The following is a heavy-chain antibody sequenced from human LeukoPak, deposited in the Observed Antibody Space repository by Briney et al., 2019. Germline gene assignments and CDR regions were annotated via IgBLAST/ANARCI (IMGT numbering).Heavy chain of an antibody. J-gene: IGHJ4*02. Sequence: SETLSLTCTVSGGSISSYYWSWIRQPAGKGLEWIGRIYTSGSTNYNPSLKSRVTMSVDTSKNQFSLKLSSVTAADTAVYYCASSRGYSAYGGFDYWGQGTLVTVSS. D-gene: IGHD5-12*01. CDR3: ASSRGYSAYGGFDY. CDR1: GGSISSYY. V-gene: IGHV4-4*07. CDR2: IYTSGST.